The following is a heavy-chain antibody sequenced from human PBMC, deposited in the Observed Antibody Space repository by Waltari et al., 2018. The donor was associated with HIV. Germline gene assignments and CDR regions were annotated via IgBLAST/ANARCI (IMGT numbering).Heavy chain of an antibody. CDR1: IFTFRNYG. CDR2: ISYDGSNK. J-gene: IGHJ4*02. CDR3: AKDGLRTTSYFDD. D-gene: IGHD4-17*01. Sequence: QVQLLESGGGVVQPGRSLRVSCAASIFTFRNYGMHWVRQAPGKGLEWVAVISYDGSNKYYADSVKGRFTISRDNSKNTLFLQMNSLRLEDTAVYYCAKDGLRTTSYFDDWGQGTLVTVSS. V-gene: IGHV3-30*18.